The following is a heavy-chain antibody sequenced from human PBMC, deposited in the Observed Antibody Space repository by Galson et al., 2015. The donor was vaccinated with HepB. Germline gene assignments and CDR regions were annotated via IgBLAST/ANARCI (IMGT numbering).Heavy chain of an antibody. V-gene: IGHV3-74*01. CDR1: GFTFSSYW. CDR3: TRGDYYYYYGMDV. CDR2: IKSDGKST. Sequence: SLRLSCAASGFTFSSYWMHWVRQAPGKGLVWVSRIKSDGKSTSYADSVKGRFTISRDNAKNTLYLQMNSLRAVDTAVYYCTRGDYYYYYGMDVWGQGTTVTVSS. J-gene: IGHJ6*02.